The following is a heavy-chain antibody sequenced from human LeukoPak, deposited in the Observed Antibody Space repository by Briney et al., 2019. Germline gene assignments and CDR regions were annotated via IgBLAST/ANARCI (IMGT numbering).Heavy chain of an antibody. CDR1: GFTFSSYA. CDR2: ISGSGGST. V-gene: IGHV3-23*01. J-gene: IGHJ6*02. Sequence: GGSLRLSCAASGFTFSSYAMSWVRQAPGKGLEWVSAISGSGGSTYYADSVKGRFTISRDNSKNTLYLQMNSLRAEDTAVYYCAKDLTQVSDSWSGYGYYGMDVWGQGTTVTVSS. D-gene: IGHD3-3*01. CDR3: AKDLTQVSDSWSGYGYYGMDV.